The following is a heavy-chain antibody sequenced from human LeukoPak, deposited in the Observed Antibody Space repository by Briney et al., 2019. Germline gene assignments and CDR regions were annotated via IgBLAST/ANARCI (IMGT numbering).Heavy chain of an antibody. D-gene: IGHD3-10*01. Sequence: GGSLRLSCAASGFTFSIYAMSWVRQAPGKGLEWVSAISGSGGTAYYADSVKGRFTISRDNSKNTLYLQMNSLRAEDTAVYYCAKDLTWFGEAGYWGQGTLVTVSS. V-gene: IGHV3-23*01. CDR3: AKDLTWFGEAGY. CDR1: GFTFSIYA. J-gene: IGHJ4*02. CDR2: ISGSGGTA.